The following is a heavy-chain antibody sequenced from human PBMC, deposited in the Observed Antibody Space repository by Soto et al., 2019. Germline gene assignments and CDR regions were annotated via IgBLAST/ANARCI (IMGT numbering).Heavy chain of an antibody. Sequence: QVQLVQSGAEVKKPGASVKVSCKASGYTFTGYYMHWVRQAPGQGLEWMGWINPNSGGTNYAQKFQGRVTMTRDTSISTAYMALSRLRSDDTAVYYCARGGGEYSSSSGPYYFDYWGQGTLVTVSS. V-gene: IGHV1-2*02. CDR2: INPNSGGT. D-gene: IGHD6-6*01. J-gene: IGHJ4*02. CDR1: GYTFTGYY. CDR3: ARGGGEYSSSSGPYYFDY.